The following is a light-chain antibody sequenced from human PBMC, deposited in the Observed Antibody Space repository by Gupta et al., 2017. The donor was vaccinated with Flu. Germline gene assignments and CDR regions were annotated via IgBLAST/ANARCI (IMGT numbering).Light chain of an antibody. Sequence: QSALTQPASVSGAPGQSIAIPCTGTSSDVGGTNYVSWYQQHPGKAPKLIIYDVTNRPSGVSSRFSGSKPGNTTSLTISGLEAEDESDYFCSSYKSTNTFYVFGTGTKVTVL. J-gene: IGLJ1*01. CDR1: SSDVGGTNY. V-gene: IGLV2-14*01. CDR3: SSYKSTNTFYV. CDR2: DVT.